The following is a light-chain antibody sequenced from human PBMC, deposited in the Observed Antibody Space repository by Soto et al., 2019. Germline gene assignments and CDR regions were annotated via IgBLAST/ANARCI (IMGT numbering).Light chain of an antibody. CDR1: QSVISSY. Sequence: EIVLTQSPGTLSLSPGERATLSCRASQSVISSYPAWHQQKPGQAPRLLIYGVSSRATGIPDTFSGSGSGTDFTLNISRLEPEDFAVYSCQQYGSSPPWTFGQGTK. V-gene: IGKV3-20*01. J-gene: IGKJ1*01. CDR3: QQYGSSPPWT. CDR2: GVS.